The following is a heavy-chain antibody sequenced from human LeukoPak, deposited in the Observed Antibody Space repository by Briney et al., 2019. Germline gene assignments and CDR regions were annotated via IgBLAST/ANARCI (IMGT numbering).Heavy chain of an antibody. CDR1: GGSISSYY. Sequence: SETLSLTCTVSGGSISSYYWSWIRQPPGKGLEWIGYIYYSGSTNYNPSLKSRVTISVDTSKNQFSLKLSSVTAADTAVYYCARGAYGIPTDYWGQGTLVTVSS. V-gene: IGHV4-59*01. J-gene: IGHJ4*02. CDR2: IYYSGST. D-gene: IGHD3-10*01. CDR3: ARGAYGIPTDY.